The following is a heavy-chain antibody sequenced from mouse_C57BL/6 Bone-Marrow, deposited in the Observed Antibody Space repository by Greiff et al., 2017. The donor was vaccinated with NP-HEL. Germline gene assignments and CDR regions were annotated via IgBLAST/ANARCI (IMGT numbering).Heavy chain of an antibody. CDR2: ISNGGGST. J-gene: IGHJ2*01. CDR1: GFTFSDYY. CDR3: ARQGAYGNDSDY. D-gene: IGHD2-1*01. Sequence: EVKLMESGGGLVQPGGSLKLSCAASGFTFSDYYMYWVRQTPEKRLEWVAYISNGGGSTYYPDTVKGRFTISRDNAKNTLYLQMSRLKSEDTAMYYCARQGAYGNDSDYWGQGTTLTVSS. V-gene: IGHV5-12*01.